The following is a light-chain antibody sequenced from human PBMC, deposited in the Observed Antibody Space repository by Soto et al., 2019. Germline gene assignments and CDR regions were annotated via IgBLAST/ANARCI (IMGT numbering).Light chain of an antibody. J-gene: IGKJ5*01. Sequence: IKLTQSQSSVSAYVGDRVPLSCQASQGISRSLAWYQQKPGKAPKLLIYAASSLQSGVPSRFSGSGFGTDFTLTISSLQPEDSAIYYCQQADTFPITFGQGTRLEI. CDR1: QGISRS. CDR3: QQADTFPIT. V-gene: IGKV1D-12*01. CDR2: AAS.